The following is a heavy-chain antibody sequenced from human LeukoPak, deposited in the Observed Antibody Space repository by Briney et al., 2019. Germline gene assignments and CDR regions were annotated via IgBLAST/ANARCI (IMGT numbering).Heavy chain of an antibody. V-gene: IGHV4-39*01. CDR3: ARHEMHNGVQWNS. CDR2: ISYSGST. CDR1: GGSISSSSYY. Sequence: KPSETLSLTCTVSGGSISSSSYYWGWIRQPPGKGLEWIGSISYSGSTYYNPSLKSRVIISGDTSKNQFSLKMRSVTAADTAVFYCARHEMHNGVQWNSWGQGTLVTVSS. J-gene: IGHJ4*02. D-gene: IGHD6-19*01.